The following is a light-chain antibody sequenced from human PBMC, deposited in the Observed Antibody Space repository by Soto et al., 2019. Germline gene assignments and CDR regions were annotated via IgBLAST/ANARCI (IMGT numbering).Light chain of an antibody. CDR2: GAS. J-gene: IGKJ1*01. CDR1: QSLTTD. CDR3: QQYTNWPRT. Sequence: EIVMTQSPATLSLSPGERATLSCRASQSLTTDLAWYQQKPGQPPRLLIYGASTRATDFPARFSGSGSGTECPLTISRLQSEDSAVYSCQQYTNWPRTFGQGTKVELK. V-gene: IGKV3-15*01.